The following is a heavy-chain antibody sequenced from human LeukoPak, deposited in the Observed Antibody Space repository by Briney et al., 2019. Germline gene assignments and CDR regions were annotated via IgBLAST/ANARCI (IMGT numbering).Heavy chain of an antibody. CDR1: GYSENFYG. J-gene: IGHJ4*02. Sequence: ASVKVSFKTSGYSENFYGITWVRQRAGQGLEWMGRISAQHGQTEYAPSSQDRVTMTTDTYTNTAYMKLRSLRSDDTAVYYCAGSLGYCTSNVCYLKYWGQGTLVTVSS. CDR3: AGSLGYCTSNVCYLKY. D-gene: IGHD2-8*01. CDR2: ISAQHGQT. V-gene: IGHV1-18*01.